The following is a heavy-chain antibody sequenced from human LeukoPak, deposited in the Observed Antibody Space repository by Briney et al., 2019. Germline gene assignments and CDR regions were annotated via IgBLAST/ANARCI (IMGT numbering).Heavy chain of an antibody. V-gene: IGHV3-21*01. J-gene: IGHJ6*02. D-gene: IGHD6-13*01. CDR3: ARELRGSSWYLYYYGMDV. Sequence: GGSLRLSCAASGFTFSSYSMNWVRQAPGKGLEWVSSISSSSSYIYYADSVKGRFTISRDNAKNSLYLQMNSLRAEDTAVYYCARELRGSSWYLYYYGMDVWGQGTTVTVSS. CDR1: GFTFSSYS. CDR2: ISSSSSYI.